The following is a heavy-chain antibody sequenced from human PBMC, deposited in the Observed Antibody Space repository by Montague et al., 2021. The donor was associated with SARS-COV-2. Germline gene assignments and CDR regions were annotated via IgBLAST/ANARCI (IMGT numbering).Heavy chain of an antibody. D-gene: IGHD3-9*01. V-gene: IGHV3-48*03. CDR1: GFTFSSYE. J-gene: IGHJ4*02. Sequence: SLRLSCAASGFTFSSYEMNWVRQAPGKGLEWVSYISSSGSTIYYADSVKGRFTISRDNAKNSLYLQMNSLRAEDTAVYYCARPRATIFWASCFDYWGQGTLVTVSP. CDR3: ARPRATIFWASCFDY. CDR2: ISSSGSTI.